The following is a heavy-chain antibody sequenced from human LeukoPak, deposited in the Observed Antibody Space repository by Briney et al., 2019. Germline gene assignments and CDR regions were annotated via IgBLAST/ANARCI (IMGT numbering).Heavy chain of an antibody. CDR2: ISSSSSYI. CDR3: ARGGEEYQLLYNYYYYYMDV. D-gene: IGHD2-2*02. Sequence: GGSLRLSCAASGFTFSSYSMNWVRQAPGKGLDWVSSISSSSSYIYYADSVKGRFTISRDNAKNSLYLQMNSLRAEDTAVYYCARGGEEYQLLYNYYYYYMDVWGKGTTVNVSS. J-gene: IGHJ6*03. V-gene: IGHV3-21*01. CDR1: GFTFSSYS.